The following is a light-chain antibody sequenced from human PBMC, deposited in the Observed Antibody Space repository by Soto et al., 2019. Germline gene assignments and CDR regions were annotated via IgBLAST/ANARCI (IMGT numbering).Light chain of an antibody. CDR1: QSVLYSSNNKNY. CDR2: WAS. J-gene: IGKJ4*01. Sequence: DIVMTQSPDSLAVSLGERATINCKSSQSVLYSSNNKNYLAWYQQKPGQPPKLLIYWASTRESGVPDRFSGSGSVKDFTLTISSLQAEDVAVYYCQQYYSTLTFGGGTKVEIK. CDR3: QQYYSTLT. V-gene: IGKV4-1*01.